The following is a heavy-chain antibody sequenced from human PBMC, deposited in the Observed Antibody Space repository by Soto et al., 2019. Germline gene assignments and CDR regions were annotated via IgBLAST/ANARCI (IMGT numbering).Heavy chain of an antibody. CDR2: INPNSGGT. CDR1: GYPFTGYY. Sequence: ASVKVSCKASGYPFTGYYMHWVRQAPGQGLEWMGWINPNSGGTNYAQKFPGRVTMTRDTSISTAYMELSRLRSDHTPVYYCASGYCSAGSCFPYVLGQGTTVPVSS. CDR3: ASGYCSAGSCFPYV. V-gene: IGHV1-2*02. J-gene: IGHJ6*02. D-gene: IGHD2-15*01.